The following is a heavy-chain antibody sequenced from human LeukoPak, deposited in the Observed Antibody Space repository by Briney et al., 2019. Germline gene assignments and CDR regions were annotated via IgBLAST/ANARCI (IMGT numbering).Heavy chain of an antibody. CDR2: IYKSGIT. Sequence: ETLSPTCSVSGGSISHYYWSWIRQPPGKGLEWIGHIYKSGITNYNPSLKSRVTISVDTSKNQFSLKLSSVSAADTAVYYCARGPGSCDFDYWGHGTLVSASS. CDR1: GGSISHYY. D-gene: IGHD1-26*01. CDR3: ARGPGSCDFDY. J-gene: IGHJ4*01. V-gene: IGHV4-59*01.